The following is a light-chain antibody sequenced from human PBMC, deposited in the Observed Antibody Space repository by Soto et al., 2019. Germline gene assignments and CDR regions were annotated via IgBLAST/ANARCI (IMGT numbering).Light chain of an antibody. CDR3: QQYNNWPPLT. V-gene: IGKV3-15*01. J-gene: IGKJ4*01. CDR2: GAS. CDR1: QSVSSN. Sequence: VMTQSPVTLSVSPGGWATLSCRASQSVSSNLAWYQQKPGQAPRLLIYGASTRATGIPARFRGSGSGTEFPLTISSLQPEDFAVYYCQQYNNWPPLTFGGGTKVEI.